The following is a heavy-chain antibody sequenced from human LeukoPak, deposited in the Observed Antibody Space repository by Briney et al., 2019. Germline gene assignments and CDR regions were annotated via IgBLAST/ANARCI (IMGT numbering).Heavy chain of an antibody. Sequence: SETLSLTCAVYGVSFSGYYWSWIRQPPGKGLEWIGEINHSGSTNYNPSLKSRVTISVDTSKNQFSLKLSSVTAADTAVYYCARGFYGSGSRFFDYWGQGTLVTVSS. CDR3: ARGFYGSGSRFFDY. CDR1: GVSFSGYY. V-gene: IGHV4-34*01. CDR2: INHSGST. J-gene: IGHJ4*02. D-gene: IGHD3-10*01.